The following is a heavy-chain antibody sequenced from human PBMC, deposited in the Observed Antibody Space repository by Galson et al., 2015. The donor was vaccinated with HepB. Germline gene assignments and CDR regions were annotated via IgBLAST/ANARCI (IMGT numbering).Heavy chain of an antibody. CDR2: IYSGGST. Sequence: SLRLSCAASGFTVSSNYMSWVRQAPGKGLEWVSVIYSGGSTYYADSVKGRFTISRDNSKNTLYLQMNSLRAEDTAVYYCARDCSGGSCYSSRGMDVWGQGTTVTVSS. V-gene: IGHV3-66*01. D-gene: IGHD2-15*01. J-gene: IGHJ6*02. CDR3: ARDCSGGSCYSSRGMDV. CDR1: GFTVSSNY.